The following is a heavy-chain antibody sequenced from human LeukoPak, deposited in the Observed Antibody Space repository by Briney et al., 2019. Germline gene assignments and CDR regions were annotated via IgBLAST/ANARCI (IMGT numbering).Heavy chain of an antibody. J-gene: IGHJ4*02. D-gene: IGHD3-16*01. CDR2: ISGSGGST. Sequence: GSLRLSCAASGFTFSSYAMSWVRQAPGKGLEWVSAISGSGGSTYYADSVKGRFTISRDDSKNTLYLQMNTLRDEDTAVYYCARAVGPFDYWGQGTLVTVSS. V-gene: IGHV3-23*01. CDR3: ARAVGPFDY. CDR1: GFTFSSYA.